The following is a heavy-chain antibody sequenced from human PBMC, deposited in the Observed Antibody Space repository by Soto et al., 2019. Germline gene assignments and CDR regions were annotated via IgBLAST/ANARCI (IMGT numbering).Heavy chain of an antibody. J-gene: IGHJ6*02. CDR1: GGPFSRYS. D-gene: IGHD2-2*01. CDR3: AREDRDRETGLVPAAIDGMDV. V-gene: IGHV1-69*08. CDR2: IIPIFGIA. Sequence: QVQLVQSGAEVKKPGSSVKVSCKASGGPFSRYSITWVRQAPGHGLEWIGRIIPIFGIASYAQKFQGRVTIPADESTSTAYMELSSLRSDDTAVYYCAREDRDRETGLVPAAIDGMDVWGQGTTVTVSS.